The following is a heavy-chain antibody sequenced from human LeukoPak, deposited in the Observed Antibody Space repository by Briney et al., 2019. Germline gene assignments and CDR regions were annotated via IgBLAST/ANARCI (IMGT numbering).Heavy chain of an antibody. CDR3: ARAKAQGGSSSWYVHWFDP. CDR2: IYYSGST. Sequence: SETLSLTCTVSGGSISSSSYYWGWIRQPPGKGLEWIGSIYYSGSTYYNPSLKSRVTISVDTSKNQFSLKLSSVTAADTAVYYCARAKAQGGSSSWYVHWFDPWGQGTLVTVSS. J-gene: IGHJ5*02. CDR1: GGSISSSSYY. V-gene: IGHV4-39*07. D-gene: IGHD6-13*01.